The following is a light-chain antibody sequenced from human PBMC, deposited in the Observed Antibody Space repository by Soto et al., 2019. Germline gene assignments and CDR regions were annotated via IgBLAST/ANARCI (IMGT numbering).Light chain of an antibody. Sequence: DIQMTQSPSTLSASLGDRVTITCRASQSISSWLAWYQQKPGKAPKLLIYDASYLERWVPSRFSGSGSGTEFTLTISSLQHSDLATYDCQQYNSFWTCGQGTKVEI. CDR2: DAS. CDR1: QSISSW. J-gene: IGKJ1*01. CDR3: QQYNSFWT. V-gene: IGKV1-5*01.